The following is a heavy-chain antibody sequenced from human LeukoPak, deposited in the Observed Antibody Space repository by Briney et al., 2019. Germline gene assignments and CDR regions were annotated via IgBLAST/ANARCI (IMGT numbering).Heavy chain of an antibody. CDR3: ARANYDILTGELMDV. V-gene: IGHV4-34*01. CDR2: INHSGST. CDR1: GGSISSYY. D-gene: IGHD3-9*01. Sequence: SETLSLTCTVSGGSISSYYWSWIRQPPGKGLEWIGEINHSGSTNYNPSLKSRVTISVDTSKNQFSLKLSSVTAADTAVYYCARANYDILTGELMDVWGKGTTVTVSS. J-gene: IGHJ6*03.